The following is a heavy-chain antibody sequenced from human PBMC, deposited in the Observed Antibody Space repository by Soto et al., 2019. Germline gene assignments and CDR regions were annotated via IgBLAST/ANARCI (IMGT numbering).Heavy chain of an antibody. J-gene: IGHJ6*03. D-gene: IGHD3-3*01. V-gene: IGHV4-59*01. CDR2: IYYSGST. CDR1: GGSISSYY. CDR3: ARALRGITIFGGPPHMDV. Sequence: SETLSLTCTVSGGSISSYYWSWIRQPPGKGLEWIGYIYYSGSTNYNPSLKSRVTISVDTSKNQFSLKLSSVTAADTAVYYCARALRGITIFGGPPHMDVWGKGTTVTVSS.